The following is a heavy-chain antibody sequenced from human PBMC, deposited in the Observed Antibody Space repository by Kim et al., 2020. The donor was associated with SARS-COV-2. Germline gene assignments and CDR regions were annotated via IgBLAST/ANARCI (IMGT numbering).Heavy chain of an antibody. CDR2: INTDTGNP. CDR3: ARVIWGTYLYTDY. Sequence: ASVKVSCKASGYTFTNNAISWVRQAPGQGLEWMGWINTDTGNPTYAQAFTRRFVFSVDTSVTTAYLQISSLEAEDTALYYCARVIWGTYLYTDYWGQGTLVTVSS. D-gene: IGHD3-16*02. CDR1: GYTFTNNA. J-gene: IGHJ4*02. V-gene: IGHV7-4-1*02.